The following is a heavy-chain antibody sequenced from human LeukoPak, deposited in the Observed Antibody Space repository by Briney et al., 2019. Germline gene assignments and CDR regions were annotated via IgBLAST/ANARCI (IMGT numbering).Heavy chain of an antibody. J-gene: IGHJ4*02. CDR2: FDPEDGET. CDR1: GYTLTELS. Sequence: GASVKVSCKVSGYTLTELSMHWVRQAPGKGLEWMGGFDPEDGETIYAQKFQGRVTMTEDTSTDTAYMELSSPRSEDTAVYYCATAPILTGYYIVNDYWGQGTLVTVSS. D-gene: IGHD3-9*01. V-gene: IGHV1-24*01. CDR3: ATAPILTGYYIVNDY.